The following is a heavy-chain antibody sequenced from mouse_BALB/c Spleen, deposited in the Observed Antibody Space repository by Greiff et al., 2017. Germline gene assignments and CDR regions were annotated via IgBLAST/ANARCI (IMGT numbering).Heavy chain of an antibody. CDR3: ARTATAPFAY. J-gene: IGHJ3*01. CDR1: GYTFTSYY. V-gene: IGHV1-53*01. CDR2: INPSNGGT. D-gene: IGHD1-2*01. Sequence: VQLQQPGAELVKPGASVKLSCKASGYTFTSYYMSWVKQRPGQGLEWIGGINPSNGGTNFNEKFKSKATLTVDNSSSTAYMELRSLTSEDSAVYYCARTATAPFAYWGQGTLVTVSA.